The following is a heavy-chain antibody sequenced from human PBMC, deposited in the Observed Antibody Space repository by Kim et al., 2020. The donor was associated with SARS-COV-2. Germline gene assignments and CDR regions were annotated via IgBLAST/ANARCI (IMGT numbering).Heavy chain of an antibody. CDR3: ARDFPPYYDILTGYYPGGGYYYYGMDV. CDR1: GFTFSSYS. CDR2: ISSSSSYI. V-gene: IGHV3-21*01. D-gene: IGHD3-9*01. Sequence: GGSLRLSCAASGFTFSSYSMNWVRQAPGKGLEWVSSISSSSSYIYYADSVKGRFTISRDNAKNSLYLQMNSLRAEDTAVYYCARDFPPYYDILTGYYPGGGYYYYGMDVWGQGTTVTVSS. J-gene: IGHJ6*02.